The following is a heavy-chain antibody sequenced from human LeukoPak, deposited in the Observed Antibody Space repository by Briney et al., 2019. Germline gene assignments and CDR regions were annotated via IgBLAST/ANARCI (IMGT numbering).Heavy chain of an antibody. V-gene: IGHV4-34*01. CDR1: GGSFSGYY. CDR3: ARGRLAAAGDYFDY. Sequence: SETLSLTCAVYGGSFSGYYWSWIRQPPGKGLEWIGEINHSGSTNYNPSLKSRVTISVDTSKNQFSLKLSSVTAADTAVYYCARGRLAAAGDYFDYWGQATLVTVSS. CDR2: INHSGST. D-gene: IGHD6-13*01. J-gene: IGHJ4*02.